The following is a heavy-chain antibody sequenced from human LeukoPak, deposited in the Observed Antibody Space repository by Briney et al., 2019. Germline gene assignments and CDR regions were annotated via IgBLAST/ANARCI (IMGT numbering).Heavy chain of an antibody. V-gene: IGHV3-53*01. CDR1: GFTVSSNY. Sequence: GGSLRLSCAASGFTVSSNYMSWVRQAPGKGLEWVSVIYSGGSTYYADSVKGRFTISRDNSKNTLYLQMNSLRAEDTAVYYCAKDDIAAPFDYWGQGTLVTVSS. CDR3: AKDDIAAPFDY. D-gene: IGHD6-13*01. CDR2: IYSGGST. J-gene: IGHJ4*02.